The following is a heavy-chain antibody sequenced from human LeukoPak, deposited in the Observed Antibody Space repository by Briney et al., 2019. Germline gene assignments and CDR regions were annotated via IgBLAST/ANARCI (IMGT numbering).Heavy chain of an antibody. CDR3: AREHQYYDFWSGYYPDAFDN. Sequence: ASVKVSCKASGYTFTSYGISWVRQAPGQGLEWMGWISAYNGNTNYAQKLQGRVTMTTDTSTSTAYMELRSLRSDDTAVYYCAREHQYYDFWSGYYPDAFDNWGQGTMVTVSS. CDR1: GYTFTSYG. D-gene: IGHD3-3*01. CDR2: ISAYNGNT. V-gene: IGHV1-18*01. J-gene: IGHJ3*02.